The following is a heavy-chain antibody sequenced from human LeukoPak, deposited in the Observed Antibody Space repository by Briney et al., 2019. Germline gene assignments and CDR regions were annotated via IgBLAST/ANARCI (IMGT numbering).Heavy chain of an antibody. Sequence: ASVKVSCKASGYTFTSYGISWVRQAPGQGLEWMGIINPSGGSTSYAQKFQGRVTMTRDTSTSTVYMELSSLRSEDTAVYYCARGGRDGSGENYFDYWGQGTLVTVSS. CDR3: ARGGRDGSGENYFDY. J-gene: IGHJ4*02. V-gene: IGHV1-46*01. CDR2: INPSGGST. D-gene: IGHD3-10*01. CDR1: GYTFTSYG.